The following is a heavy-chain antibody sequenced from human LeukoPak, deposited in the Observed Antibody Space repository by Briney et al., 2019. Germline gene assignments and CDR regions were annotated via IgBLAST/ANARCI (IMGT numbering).Heavy chain of an antibody. CDR3: ARGTYPSGWFDP. D-gene: IGHD2-2*01. Sequence: ASVKVSCKASGYTFTSYDINWVRQATGQGLEWMGWMNPNSGNTGYAQKFQGRVTMTRNTSISTAYMELSSLRSEDTAVYYCARGTYPSGWFDPWGQGTLVTVSS. V-gene: IGHV1-8*01. J-gene: IGHJ5*02. CDR1: GYTFTSYD. CDR2: MNPNSGNT.